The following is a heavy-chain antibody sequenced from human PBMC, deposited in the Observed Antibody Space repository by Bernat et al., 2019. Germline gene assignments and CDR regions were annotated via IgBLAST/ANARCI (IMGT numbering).Heavy chain of an antibody. J-gene: IGHJ3*02. CDR2: IIPIFGTA. Sequence: QVQLVQSGAEVKKPGSSVKVSCKASGGTFSSYAISWVRQAPGQGLEWMGGIIPIFGTANNAQKFQGRVTITADESTSTAYMELSSLRSEDTAVYYCATSFMITFGGVSMHDAFDIWGQGTMVTVSS. CDR1: GGTFSSYA. CDR3: ATSFMITFGGVSMHDAFDI. D-gene: IGHD3-16*01. V-gene: IGHV1-69*01.